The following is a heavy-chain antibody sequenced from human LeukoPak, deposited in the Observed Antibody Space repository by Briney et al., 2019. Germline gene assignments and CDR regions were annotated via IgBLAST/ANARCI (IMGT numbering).Heavy chain of an antibody. CDR2: IDPSDSYT. J-gene: IGHJ4*02. D-gene: IGHD3-10*01. V-gene: IGHV5-10-1*01. Sequence: GESLRISCKGSGYSFTSYWISWVRQMPGKGLEWMGRIDPSDSYTSYSPSFQGHVTISADKSISTAYLQWSSLKASDTAMYYCARHERPGYYGSGSYYGYWGQGTLVTVSS. CDR1: GYSFTSYW. CDR3: ARHERPGYYGSGSYYGY.